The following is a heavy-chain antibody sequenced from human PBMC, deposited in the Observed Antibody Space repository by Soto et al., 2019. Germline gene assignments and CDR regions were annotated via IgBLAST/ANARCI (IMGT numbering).Heavy chain of an antibody. V-gene: IGHV3-23*01. D-gene: IGHD3-22*01. CDR2: ISRSATST. Sequence: PGGSLRLSCAASGFTFGSSAMSWVRQAPGKGLEWVSTISRSATSTYYADSVKGRFTISRDKSKNTLYLQMNSLRAEDTAIYYCAKSSSYYYDTSDSPLPFDYWGQGTLVTVSS. CDR3: AKSSSYYYDTSDSPLPFDY. CDR1: GFTFGSSA. J-gene: IGHJ4*02.